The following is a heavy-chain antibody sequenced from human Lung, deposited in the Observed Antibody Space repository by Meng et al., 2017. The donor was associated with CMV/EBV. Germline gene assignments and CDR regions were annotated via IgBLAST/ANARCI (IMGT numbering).Heavy chain of an antibody. J-gene: IGHJ4*02. CDR2: IHYSGSS. D-gene: IGHD3-22*01. CDR3: ARGRTPAYYDSSGYYYD. V-gene: IGHV4-59*11. Sequence: SXTRSPXCTLFGDSISSHYWSWIRLPPGKGLEWIGYIHYSGSSSYNPSLKSRVTMSLDTSKNEFSLKLRSVTAADTAVYYCARGRTPAYYDSSGYYYDWGQGXLVTVSS. CDR1: GDSISSHY.